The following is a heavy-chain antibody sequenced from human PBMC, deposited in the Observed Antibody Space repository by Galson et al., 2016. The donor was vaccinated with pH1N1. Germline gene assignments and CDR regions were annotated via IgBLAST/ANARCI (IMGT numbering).Heavy chain of an antibody. CDR1: GTSISSGSYY. Sequence: GTSISSGSYYWSWIRQPAGKGLEWTGHIHTSGSTNYNPSLKSRVTISVDTSKNQFSLKVSSATAADTAVYYCARDRSPARLYYWGQGTLVTVSS. D-gene: IGHD2-2*01. CDR3: ARDRSPARLYY. V-gene: IGHV4-61*09. CDR2: IHTSGST. J-gene: IGHJ4*02.